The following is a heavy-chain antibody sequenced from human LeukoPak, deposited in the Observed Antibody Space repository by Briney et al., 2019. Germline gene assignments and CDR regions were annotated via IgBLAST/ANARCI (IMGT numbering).Heavy chain of an antibody. Sequence: GGSLRLSCAASGFTFSNYAMHWVRQAPGKGPEWVAVLSYDGSNKNYADSVRGRFTISRDNSKNTLFLQMNSLRGEDTAVYYCARDDYGDYGPGFDYWGQGTLATVSS. D-gene: IGHD4-17*01. V-gene: IGHV3-30*04. J-gene: IGHJ4*02. CDR2: LSYDGSNK. CDR3: ARDDYGDYGPGFDY. CDR1: GFTFSNYA.